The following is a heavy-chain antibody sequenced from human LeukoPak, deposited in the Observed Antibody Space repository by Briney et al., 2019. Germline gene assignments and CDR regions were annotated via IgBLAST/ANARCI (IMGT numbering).Heavy chain of an antibody. V-gene: IGHV3-30*04. CDR3: ARLVLRFLEWSWFDP. CDR2: ISYDGSNK. CDR1: GFTFSSYA. D-gene: IGHD3-3*01. J-gene: IGHJ5*02. Sequence: PGGSLRLSCAASGFTFSSYAMHWVRQAPGKRLEWVAVISYDGSNKYYADSVKGRFTISRDNSKNTLYLQMNSLRAEDTAVYYCARLVLRFLEWSWFDPWGQGTLVTVSS.